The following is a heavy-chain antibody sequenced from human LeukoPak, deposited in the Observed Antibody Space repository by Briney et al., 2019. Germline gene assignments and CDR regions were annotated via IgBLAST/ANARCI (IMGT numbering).Heavy chain of an antibody. Sequence: GGSLRLSCAASGFTFSTYWMHWVRQAPGTGLVWVSRIKSDGSNSNYADCVKGRFTISRDNAKNTLYLQMNSLRGEDTAVYHCVGVGGRSSIGGDCWGQGTLVTVSS. V-gene: IGHV3-74*01. J-gene: IGHJ4*02. CDR3: VGVGGRSSIGGDC. D-gene: IGHD3-10*01. CDR1: GFTFSTYW. CDR2: IKSDGSNS.